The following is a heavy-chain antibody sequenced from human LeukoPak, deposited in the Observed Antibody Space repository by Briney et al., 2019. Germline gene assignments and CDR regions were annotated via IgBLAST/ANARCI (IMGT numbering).Heavy chain of an antibody. V-gene: IGHV3-7*01. D-gene: IGHD3-22*01. CDR2: IKQVGSEK. Sequence: GGSLRLSWAAAGFTFSSYWMSWVRQAPGKGLEWVANIKQVGSEKYYVDSVKGRFTISRDNATNSLYLQMNSLRAEDTAVYYCARGGTYYYDSSGYDRPTDYWGQGTLVTVSS. J-gene: IGHJ4*02. CDR1: GFTFSSYW. CDR3: ARGGTYYYDSSGYDRPTDY.